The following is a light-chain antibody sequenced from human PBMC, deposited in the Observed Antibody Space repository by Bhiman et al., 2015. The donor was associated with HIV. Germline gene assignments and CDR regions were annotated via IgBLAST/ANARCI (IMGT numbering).Light chain of an antibody. J-gene: IGLJ2*01. V-gene: IGLV3-21*04. CDR3: QVWDSSSGYVV. Sequence: SYVLTQPPSVSVAPGKTARITCGGNNIGSKSVHWYQQKPGQAPVLVIYYDSDRPSGIPERFSGSNSGNTATLTINRVEAGDEADYYCQVWDSSSGYVVFGGGTKLTVL. CDR2: YDS. CDR1: NIGSKS.